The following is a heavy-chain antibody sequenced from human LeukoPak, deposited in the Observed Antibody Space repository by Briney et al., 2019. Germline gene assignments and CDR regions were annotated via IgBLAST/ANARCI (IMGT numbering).Heavy chain of an antibody. Sequence: GTSVKVSSKASGFTFTRSAVQWVRQARGPRLEWIGWIVVGSGNTNYAQKFPERVTITRDMSTSTAYMELSSLRSEETAVYYCAAPHGSSGWSFDYWGQGTLVTVSS. CDR1: GFTFTRSA. D-gene: IGHD6-19*01. CDR3: AAPHGSSGWSFDY. V-gene: IGHV1-58*01. CDR2: IVVGSGNT. J-gene: IGHJ4*02.